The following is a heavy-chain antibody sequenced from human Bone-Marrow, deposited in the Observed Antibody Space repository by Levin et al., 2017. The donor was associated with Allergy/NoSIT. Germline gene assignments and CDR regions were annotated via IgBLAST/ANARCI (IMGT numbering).Heavy chain of an antibody. V-gene: IGHV4-61*01. CDR1: GVAVSSVSFY. D-gene: IGHD3-9*01. J-gene: IGHJ5*02. CDR2: VYFSGTT. CDR3: ARGRVDVSSNWLDT. Sequence: PSETLSLTCSVSGVAVSSVSFYWNWVRQPLGGGLEWIGYVYFSGTTIYNPALKSRVDMSIDTSNNQFSLKLTSLTADDTARYYCARGRVDVSSNWLDTWGQGIPVTVSS.